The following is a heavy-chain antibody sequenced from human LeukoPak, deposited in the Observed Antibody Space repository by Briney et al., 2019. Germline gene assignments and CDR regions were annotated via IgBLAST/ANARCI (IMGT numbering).Heavy chain of an antibody. J-gene: IGHJ4*02. Sequence: QSSETLSLTCTVSGGSISSYYWSWTRQPPGKGLEWIGYIYTSGSTNYNPTLKSRVAISVDTSKNQFSLKLSSVTAADTAVYYCARDSSGGKGYWGQGTLVTVSS. V-gene: IGHV4-4*09. CDR1: GGSISSYY. CDR2: IYTSGST. CDR3: ARDSSGGKGY. D-gene: IGHD3-22*01.